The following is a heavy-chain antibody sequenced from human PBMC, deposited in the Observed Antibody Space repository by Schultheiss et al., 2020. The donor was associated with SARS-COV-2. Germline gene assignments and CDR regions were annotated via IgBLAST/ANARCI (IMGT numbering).Heavy chain of an antibody. CDR2: ISGSGGST. D-gene: IGHD6-19*01. CDR1: GFTFSSYS. J-gene: IGHJ4*02. CDR3: ATERQPTVAGTDHADY. V-gene: IGHV3-23*01. Sequence: GGSLRLSCAASGFTFSSYSMNWVRQAPGKGLEWVSAISGSGGSTYYADSVKGRFTISRDNSKNTLYLQMNSLRAEDTAVYYCATERQPTVAGTDHADYWGQGTLVTVSS.